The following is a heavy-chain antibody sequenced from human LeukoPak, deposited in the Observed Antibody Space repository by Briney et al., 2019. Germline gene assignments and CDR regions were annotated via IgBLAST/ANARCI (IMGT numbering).Heavy chain of an antibody. J-gene: IGHJ4*02. CDR1: GFTFSSYA. CDR2: ISGSGDGI. V-gene: IGHV3-23*01. D-gene: IGHD1-1*01. Sequence: GGSLRLSCAASGFTFSSYAMSWVRQAPGKGLEWVSVISGSGDGIYYGASVKGRFTISRDNSKNTLYLQMNSLRAEDTAVYYCAKSGTTARPPFDYWGQGTLVTVSS. CDR3: AKSGTTARPPFDY.